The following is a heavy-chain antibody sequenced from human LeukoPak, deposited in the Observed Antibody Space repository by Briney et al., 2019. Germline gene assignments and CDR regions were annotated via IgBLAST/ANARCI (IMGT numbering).Heavy chain of an antibody. CDR3: TGNYYGSGSYADFDY. Sequence: GGSLRLSCAASGFTFSGSALHWVRQASGKGLEWVGRIRSTANGYATAYAASVKGRYTISRDDSKNTAYLQMDSLKTEDTAVYYCTGNYYGSGSYADFDYWGQGALVTVSS. CDR1: GFTFSGSA. V-gene: IGHV3-73*01. CDR2: IRSTANGYAT. D-gene: IGHD3-10*01. J-gene: IGHJ4*02.